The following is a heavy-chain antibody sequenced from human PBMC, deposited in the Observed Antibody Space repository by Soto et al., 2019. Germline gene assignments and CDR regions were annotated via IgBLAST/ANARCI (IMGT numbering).Heavy chain of an antibody. CDR1: GGSISSGGYY. V-gene: IGHV4-31*03. CDR2: IYYNGKT. D-gene: IGHD3-3*01. CDR3: ASFLPESRRYFDS. Sequence: SETLSLTCTVSGGSISSGGYYWSWIRQFPGKGLEWIVYIYYNGKTYYNPSLQSRLTISEDTSKSQFSLRLTSMTAADTAVYYCASFLPESRRYFDSWGQGILVTVSS. J-gene: IGHJ4*02.